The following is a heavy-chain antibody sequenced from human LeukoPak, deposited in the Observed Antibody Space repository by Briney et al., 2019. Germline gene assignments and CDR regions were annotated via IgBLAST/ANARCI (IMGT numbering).Heavy chain of an antibody. J-gene: IGHJ4*02. CDR3: ARGARGSYSY. Sequence: SETLSLTCTVSGGSISNGDYYWSWIRQPPGKGLEWIGYIYYSGSTYYNPPLKSRVTISVDTSKNQFSLNLSSVTAADTAVYYCARGARGSYSYWGQGTLVTVHS. CDR1: GGSISNGDYY. D-gene: IGHD1-26*01. CDR2: IYYSGST. V-gene: IGHV4-30-4*01.